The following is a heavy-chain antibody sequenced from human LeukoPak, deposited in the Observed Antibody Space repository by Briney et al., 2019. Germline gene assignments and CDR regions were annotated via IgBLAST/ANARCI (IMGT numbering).Heavy chain of an antibody. CDR1: GGTFSSYA. CDR2: IIPILGIA. Sequence: SVKVSCKASGGTFSSYAISWVRQAPGQGLEWMGRIIPILGIANYAQKFQGRVTITADKSTSTAYMELSSLRSEDTAVYYCARASGYDILTGSPFDYWGQGTLVTVS. D-gene: IGHD3-9*01. CDR3: ARASGYDILTGSPFDY. V-gene: IGHV1-69*04. J-gene: IGHJ4*02.